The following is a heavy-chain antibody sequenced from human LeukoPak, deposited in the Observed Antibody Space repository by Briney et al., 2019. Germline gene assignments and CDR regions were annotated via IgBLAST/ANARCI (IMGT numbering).Heavy chain of an antibody. V-gene: IGHV3-7*03. D-gene: IGHD3-9*01. J-gene: IGHJ3*02. CDR2: IKQDGSEK. Sequence: GGSLRLSCAASGFTFSSYWMSWVSQAPGKGLEWVANIKQDGSEKYYVDSVKGRFTISRDNAKNSLYLQMNSLRAEDTAVYYCARLGFLTGYYNDAFDIWGQGTMVTVSS. CDR1: GFTFSSYW. CDR3: ARLGFLTGYYNDAFDI.